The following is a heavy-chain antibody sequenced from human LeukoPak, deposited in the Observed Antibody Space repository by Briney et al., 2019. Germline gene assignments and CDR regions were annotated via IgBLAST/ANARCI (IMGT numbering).Heavy chain of an antibody. Sequence: GGSLRLSCAASGFTFSRYTMHWVRQAPGTGLEYVSAISSDGGGTYYADSVKGRFTISRDNSKNTLHLQMGSLRPEDMAMYYCARAGYCGGGSCYLDNWGQGTLVTVSS. CDR1: GFTFSRYT. J-gene: IGHJ4*02. D-gene: IGHD2-15*01. V-gene: IGHV3-64*02. CDR3: ARAGYCGGGSCYLDN. CDR2: ISSDGGGT.